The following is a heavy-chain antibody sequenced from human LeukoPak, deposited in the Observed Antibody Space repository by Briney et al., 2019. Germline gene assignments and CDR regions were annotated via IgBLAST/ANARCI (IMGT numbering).Heavy chain of an antibody. Sequence: GGSLRLPCAASGFTFNNYWIQWVRQAPGKGLEWVSGICGSGGCTYYADSVKGRFTISRDNSKNTVYLQMNSLTADDTAIYYCAKTTVGYSSGRYPGWPADCWGQGTLVTVSS. J-gene: IGHJ4*02. CDR1: GFTFNNYW. V-gene: IGHV3-23*01. CDR2: ICGSGGCT. D-gene: IGHD6-19*01. CDR3: AKTTVGYSSGRYPGWPADC.